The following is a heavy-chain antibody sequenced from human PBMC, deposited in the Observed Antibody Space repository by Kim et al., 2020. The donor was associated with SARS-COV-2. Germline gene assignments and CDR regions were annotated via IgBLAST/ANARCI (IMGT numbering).Heavy chain of an antibody. J-gene: IGHJ6*02. V-gene: IGHV3-11*06. Sequence: FTISRDNAKNSLYLQMNSLRAEDTAVYYCARLADFWSGYLGYYYYGMDVWGQGTTVTVSS. D-gene: IGHD3-3*01. CDR3: ARLADFWSGYLGYYYYGMDV.